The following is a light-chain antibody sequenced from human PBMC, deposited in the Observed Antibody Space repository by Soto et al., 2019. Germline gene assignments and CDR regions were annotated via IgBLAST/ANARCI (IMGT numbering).Light chain of an antibody. CDR1: SSVVGCYNY. CDR3: SSYTSSSTRV. CDR2: DVS. Sequence: QSVLTQPASVSGSPGQSITSSCTGTSSVVGCYNYVSWYHPHPDKAPKLMIYDVSNRPSGVSNRFSGSKSGNTASLTISGLQAEDEADYYCSSYTSSSTRVFGTGTKVTVL. J-gene: IGLJ1*01. V-gene: IGLV2-14*01.